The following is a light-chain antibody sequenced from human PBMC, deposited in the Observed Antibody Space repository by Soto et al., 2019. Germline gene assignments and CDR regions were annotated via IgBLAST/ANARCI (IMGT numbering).Light chain of an antibody. CDR3: SSYTSSGTLVL. J-gene: IGLJ2*01. V-gene: IGLV2-14*01. Sequence: QSALTQPASVSGSPGQSITISCTGTSSDVGDYDYVSWYQQHPGKAPKLMFYDVSNRPSGVSTRFSGSKSGNTASLTISGLQAEDEGEYYCSSYTSSGTLVLFGGGTKLTVL. CDR1: SSDVGDYDY. CDR2: DVS.